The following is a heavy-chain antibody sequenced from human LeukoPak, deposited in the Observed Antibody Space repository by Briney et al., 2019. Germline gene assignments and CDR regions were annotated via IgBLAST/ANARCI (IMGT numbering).Heavy chain of an antibody. CDR3: ARSRILSRYCSGGSCYYPFLGY. V-gene: IGHV3-30-3*01. J-gene: IGHJ4*02. D-gene: IGHD2-15*01. Sequence: PGRSLRLSCAASGFTFSSYAMHWVRQAPGKGLEWVAVISYDGSNKYYADSVKGRFTISRDNSKNTLYLQMNSLRAEDTAVYYCARSRILSRYCSGGSCYYPFLGYWGQGTLVTVSS. CDR2: ISYDGSNK. CDR1: GFTFSSYA.